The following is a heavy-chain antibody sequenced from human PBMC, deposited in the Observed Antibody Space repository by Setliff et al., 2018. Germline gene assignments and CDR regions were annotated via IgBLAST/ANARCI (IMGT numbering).Heavy chain of an antibody. CDR3: ARGSYCSGGSCSGRDFDY. J-gene: IGHJ4*02. CDR2: IYTSGST. Sequence: PSETLSLTCTVSGGSISSYYWSWIRQPAGKGLEWIGRIYTSGSTNYNPSLKSRVTMSVDTSKNQFSLKLSSVTAADTAVYYCARGSYCSGGSCSGRDFDYWGQGTLVTVSS. V-gene: IGHV4-4*07. D-gene: IGHD2-15*01. CDR1: GGSISSYY.